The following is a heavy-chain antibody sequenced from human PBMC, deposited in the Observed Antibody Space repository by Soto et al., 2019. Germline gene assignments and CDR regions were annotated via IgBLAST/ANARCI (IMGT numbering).Heavy chain of an antibody. CDR3: ARAPVLRYFDPWAFDI. J-gene: IGHJ3*02. V-gene: IGHV3-23*01. Sequence: CVRKEQGKALKWVSAISGSGGSTYYADSVKGRFTISRDNSKNTLYLQMNSLRAEDTAVYYCARAPVLRYFDPWAFDIWGQGTMVPGSS. D-gene: IGHD3-9*01. CDR2: ISGSGGST.